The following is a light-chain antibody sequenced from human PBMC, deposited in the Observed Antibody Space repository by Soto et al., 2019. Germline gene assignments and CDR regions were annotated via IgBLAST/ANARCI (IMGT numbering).Light chain of an antibody. V-gene: IGKV1-6*01. CDR1: QGIRND. CDR2: AAS. J-gene: IGKJ2*01. Sequence: AIQMTQSPSSLSASVGDRVTITCRASQGIRNDLGWYQQKPGKAPKLLIYAASSLQSGVPSRFSGSGSGTDFTLTIRSLQPEDFETYYCLQDYNYPPTFGQGTKVDIK. CDR3: LQDYNYPPT.